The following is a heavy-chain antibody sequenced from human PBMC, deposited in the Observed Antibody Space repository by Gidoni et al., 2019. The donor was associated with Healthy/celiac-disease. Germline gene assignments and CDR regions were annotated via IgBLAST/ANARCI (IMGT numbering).Heavy chain of an antibody. CDR3: ARVGVVVSLMDV. J-gene: IGHJ6*02. Sequence: TVSGGSISSGGYYWSWIRQHPGKGLEWSGYIYYSGSTYYNPSLKSRVTISVDTSKNQFSLKLSSVTAADTAVSYCARVGVVVSLMDVWGQGTTVTVSS. CDR1: GGSISSGGYY. V-gene: IGHV4-31*03. CDR2: IYYSGST. D-gene: IGHD3-22*01.